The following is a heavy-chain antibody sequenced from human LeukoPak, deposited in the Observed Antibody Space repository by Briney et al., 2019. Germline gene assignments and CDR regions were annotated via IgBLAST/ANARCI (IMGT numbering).Heavy chain of an antibody. CDR3: ARSSIFGVVSNWFDP. J-gene: IGHJ5*02. CDR2: ISGSGGSR. V-gene: IGHV3-23*01. Sequence: GGSLRLSCAASGFTFSSYAMSWVRQAPGKGLEWVSAISGSGGSRYSADSVKGRFTISRDNSKNTLYLQMSSLRAEDTAIYYCARSSIFGVVSNWFDPWGQGTLVTVSS. CDR1: GFTFSSYA. D-gene: IGHD3-3*01.